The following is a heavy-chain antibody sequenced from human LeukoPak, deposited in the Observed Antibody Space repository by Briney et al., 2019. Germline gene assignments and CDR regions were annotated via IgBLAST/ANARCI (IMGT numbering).Heavy chain of an antibody. D-gene: IGHD1-26*01. J-gene: IGHJ4*02. Sequence: GGSLRLSCAASGFTFSTYAMNWVRHTPGKGLEWVSSIVGSGADTYYADSVKGRFTISRDNSKNTLYLQMDCLRAEDTAVYFCARPSLNSGSYFDYWGQGTLVTVSS. CDR3: ARPSLNSGSYFDY. CDR1: GFTFSTYA. V-gene: IGHV3-23*01. CDR2: IVGSGADT.